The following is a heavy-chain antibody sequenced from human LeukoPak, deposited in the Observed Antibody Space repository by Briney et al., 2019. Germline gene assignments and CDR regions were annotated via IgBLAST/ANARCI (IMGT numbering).Heavy chain of an antibody. CDR1: GDSVSSNRAG. CDR2: TCYRSKWYD. Sequence: SQALSLTCAISGDSVSSNRAGWNWIRQSPSRGLEWLGRTCYRSKWYDGYAVSVKSRITINPDTSKNQFSLQLNSVTPEDTAVYYCARGDWISGFDPWGQGTLVTVSS. J-gene: IGHJ5*02. V-gene: IGHV6-1*01. D-gene: IGHD3/OR15-3a*01. CDR3: ARGDWISGFDP.